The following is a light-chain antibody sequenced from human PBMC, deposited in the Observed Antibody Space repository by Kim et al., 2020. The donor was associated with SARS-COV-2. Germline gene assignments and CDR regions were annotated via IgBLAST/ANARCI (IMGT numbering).Light chain of an antibody. V-gene: IGKV3-20*01. CDR3: QQYGSSPLT. CDR1: QSVSSTD. Sequence: SPGERATPSCRASQSVSSTDFAWYQHKPGRAPRLLIYGTSSRATGIPDRFSGSGSGTDFTLTIGRLEPEDSALYYCQQYGSSPLTFGGGTKVDIK. CDR2: GTS. J-gene: IGKJ4*01.